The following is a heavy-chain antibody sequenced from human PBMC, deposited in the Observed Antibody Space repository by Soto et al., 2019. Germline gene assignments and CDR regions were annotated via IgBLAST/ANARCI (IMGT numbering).Heavy chain of an antibody. CDR2: IWYDGSNK. D-gene: IGHD6-19*01. V-gene: IGHV3-33*01. CDR3: ARTEAVAGFLSLFSDY. J-gene: IGHJ4*02. Sequence: GGSLRLSCAASGFTFSSYGMHWVRQAPGKGLEWVAVIWYDGSNKYYADSVKGRFTISRDNSKNTLYLQMNSLRAEDTAVYYCARTEAVAGFLSLFSDYWGQGTLVTVSS. CDR1: GFTFSSYG.